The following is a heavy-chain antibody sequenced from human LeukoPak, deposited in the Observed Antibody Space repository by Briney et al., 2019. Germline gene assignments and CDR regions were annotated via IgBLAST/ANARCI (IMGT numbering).Heavy chain of an antibody. CDR3: ARSHTATGWFDP. D-gene: IGHD5-18*01. CDR2: IYHSGST. Sequence: PSETLSLTCTVSGGSISSGGYYWSWIRQPPGKGLEWIGYIYHSGSTNYNPSLKSRVTISVDTSKNQFSLKLSSVTAADTAVYYCARSHTATGWFDPWGQGTLVTVSS. J-gene: IGHJ5*02. CDR1: GGSISSGGYY. V-gene: IGHV4-61*08.